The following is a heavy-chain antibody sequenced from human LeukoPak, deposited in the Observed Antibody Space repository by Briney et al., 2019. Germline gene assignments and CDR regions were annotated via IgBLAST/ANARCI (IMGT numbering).Heavy chain of an antibody. V-gene: IGHV3-33*05. Sequence: GGSLRLSCAVSGFIFSNHGMHWVRQAPGKGLEWLSVISYDGRKNYYADSVKGRFTISRDNSKNTLYLQMNSLRAEDTAVYYCARDHCSSTSCYGMDVWGQGTTVTVSS. CDR1: GFIFSNHG. CDR3: ARDHCSSTSCYGMDV. J-gene: IGHJ6*02. D-gene: IGHD2-2*01. CDR2: ISYDGRKN.